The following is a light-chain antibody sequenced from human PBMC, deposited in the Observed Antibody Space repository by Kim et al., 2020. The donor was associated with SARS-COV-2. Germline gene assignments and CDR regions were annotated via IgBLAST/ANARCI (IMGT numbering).Light chain of an antibody. Sequence: DIQMTQSPSSLSASVGDRVTITCRASQGISNYLAWYQQKPGKVPKLLIYVASALRSGVPSRFSGSGSGTDFTLTITSLQPEDVAVYYCQQCKRAPWTFGHGTKVDIK. V-gene: IGKV1-27*01. CDR3: QQCKRAPWT. J-gene: IGKJ1*01. CDR2: VAS. CDR1: QGISNY.